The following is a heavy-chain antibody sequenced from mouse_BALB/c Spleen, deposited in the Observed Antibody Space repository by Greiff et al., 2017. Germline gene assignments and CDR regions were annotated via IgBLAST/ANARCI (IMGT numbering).Heavy chain of an antibody. J-gene: IGHJ2*01. CDR1: GFTFSSYA. D-gene: IGHD1-2*01. CDR2: ISSGGSYT. CDR3: ARVDYGYDY. V-gene: IGHV5-9-4*01. Sequence: EVNVVESGGGLVKPGGSLKLSCAASGFTFSSYAMSWVRQSPEKRLEWVAEISSGGSYTYYPDTVTGRFTISRDNAKNTLYLEMSSLRSEDTAMYYCARVDYGYDYWGQGTTLTVSS.